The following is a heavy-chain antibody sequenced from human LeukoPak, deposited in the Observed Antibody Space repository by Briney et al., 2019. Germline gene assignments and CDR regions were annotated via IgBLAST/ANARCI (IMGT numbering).Heavy chain of an antibody. V-gene: IGHV3-48*02. J-gene: IGHJ4*02. CDR3: ARGGFNDY. CDR1: GFTFNYFS. D-gene: IGHD5-24*01. Sequence: GGSLRLSCAASGFTFNYFSVNWVRQAPGKGLEWVSYISSSSNTIYYADSVKGRFTISRDNARNSLYLQMNSLRDEDTAVYYCARGGFNDYWGQGTLVTVSS. CDR2: ISSSSNTI.